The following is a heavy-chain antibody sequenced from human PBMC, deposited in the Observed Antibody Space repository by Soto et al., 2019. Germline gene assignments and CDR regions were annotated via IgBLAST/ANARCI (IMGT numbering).Heavy chain of an antibody. J-gene: IGHJ4*02. CDR3: ARDSGYGGNSGPAY. V-gene: IGHV1-18*01. Sequence: GASVKVSCKASGYTFTSYGINWVRQAPGEGLKWMGWISAYSGNTNFAQNQGRVTLTTDTSTSTAYMELRSLRSDDTAVYYCARDSGYGGNSGPAYWGQGTLVTVSS. D-gene: IGHD5-12*01. CDR1: GYTFTSYG. CDR2: ISAYSGNT.